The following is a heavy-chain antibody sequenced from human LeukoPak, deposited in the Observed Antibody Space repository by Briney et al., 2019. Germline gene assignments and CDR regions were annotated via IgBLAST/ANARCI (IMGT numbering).Heavy chain of an antibody. CDR1: GFTFSSYG. CDR2: IRYDGSNK. Sequence: GGSLRLSCAASGFTFSSYGMHWVRQAPGKGLEWVAFIRYDGSNKYYADSVKGRFTISRDNSKNTLYLQMNSLRAEDTAVYYCAKGPNFWSGNDDAFDIWGQGTMVTVSS. J-gene: IGHJ3*02. D-gene: IGHD3-3*01. CDR3: AKGPNFWSGNDDAFDI. V-gene: IGHV3-30*02.